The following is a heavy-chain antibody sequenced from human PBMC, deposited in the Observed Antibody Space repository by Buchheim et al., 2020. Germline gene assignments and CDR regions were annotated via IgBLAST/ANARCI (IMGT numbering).Heavy chain of an antibody. CDR2: ISYDGSNK. Sequence: QVQLVESGGGVVQPGRSLRLSCAASGFTFSSYGMHWVRQAPGKGLEWVAVISYDGSNKYYADSVKGRFTISRDNSKKTLYLQMNSLRAEDTAVYYCAKDRHRYCSSTSCSVGDYWGQGTL. V-gene: IGHV3-30*18. CDR3: AKDRHRYCSSTSCSVGDY. D-gene: IGHD2-2*01. CDR1: GFTFSSYG. J-gene: IGHJ4*02.